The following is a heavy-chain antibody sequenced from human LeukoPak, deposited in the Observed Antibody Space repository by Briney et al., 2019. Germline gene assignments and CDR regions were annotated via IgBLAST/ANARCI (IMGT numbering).Heavy chain of an antibody. CDR3: ARGYSSSWYHTRNWFDP. Sequence: ASVEVSCKASGYTFTGYYMHWVRQAPGQGLEWMGWINPNSGGTNYAQKFQGRVTMTRDTSISTAYMELSRLRSDDTAVHYCARGYSSSWYHTRNWFDPWGQGTLVTVSS. CDR2: INPNSGGT. J-gene: IGHJ5*02. D-gene: IGHD6-13*01. CDR1: GYTFTGYY. V-gene: IGHV1-2*02.